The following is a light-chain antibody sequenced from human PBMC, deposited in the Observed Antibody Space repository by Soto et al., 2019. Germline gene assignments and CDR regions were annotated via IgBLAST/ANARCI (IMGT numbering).Light chain of an antibody. CDR1: QGISSY. J-gene: IGKJ5*01. CDR3: QQYYSYLIT. V-gene: IGKV1-8*01. Sequence: AIRMTQSPSSFSASTGDRFTITGWASQGISSYLAWYQQKPGKAPKLLIYAASTLQSGVPSRFSGSGSGTDFTLTISCLQSEDFATYYCQQYYSYLITFGQGHDWRL. CDR2: AAS.